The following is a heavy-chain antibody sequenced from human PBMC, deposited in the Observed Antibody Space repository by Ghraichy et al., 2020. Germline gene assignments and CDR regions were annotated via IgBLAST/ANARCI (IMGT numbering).Heavy chain of an antibody. J-gene: IGHJ4*02. D-gene: IGHD3-22*01. Sequence: GGSLRLSCAASGFTFSSYGMHWVRQAPGKGLEWVAVISYDGSNKYYADSVKGRFTISRDNSKNTLYLQMNSLRAEDTAVYYCAKDRYDSSGLGDYWGQGTLVTVSS. CDR3: AKDRYDSSGLGDY. V-gene: IGHV3-30*18. CDR1: GFTFSSYG. CDR2: ISYDGSNK.